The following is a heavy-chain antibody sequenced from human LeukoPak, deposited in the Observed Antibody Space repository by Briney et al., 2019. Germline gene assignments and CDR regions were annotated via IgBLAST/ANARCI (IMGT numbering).Heavy chain of an antibody. CDR2: ISSKSIYI. V-gene: IGHV3-21*06. CDR3: ARGLDDYGSGSYFGD. CDR1: GFTFSSYT. Sequence: PGGSLRLSCSASGFTFSSYTMNWVRQAPGKGLEWVSSISSKSIYIFYADSVKGRFTISRDNAKNTVYLQMNRLRAEDTAVYYCARGLDDYGSGSYFGDWGQGTLVTVSS. J-gene: IGHJ1*01. D-gene: IGHD3-10*01.